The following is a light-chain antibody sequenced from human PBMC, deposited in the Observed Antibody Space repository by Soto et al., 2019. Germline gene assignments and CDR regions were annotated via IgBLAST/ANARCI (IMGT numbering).Light chain of an antibody. Sequence: EIVLTQSPGTLSLSPGERATLSCRASQSVSSNYLAWYQQKPGQAPRLLIYDASSRATGIPDRFSGSGCGTDFTLTISSLEAEDFAVYYWQQYGSSPRTFGQGTKVEIK. J-gene: IGKJ1*01. CDR2: DAS. V-gene: IGKV3-20*01. CDR3: QQYGSSPRT. CDR1: QSVSSNY.